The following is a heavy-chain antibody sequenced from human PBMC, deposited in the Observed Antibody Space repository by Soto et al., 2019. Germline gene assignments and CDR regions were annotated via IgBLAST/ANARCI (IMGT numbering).Heavy chain of an antibody. Sequence: QLQLQESGPGLVKPSETLSLTCTVSGGSISSSSYYWGWIRQPPGKGLEWIGSIYYSGSTYYNPSLKSRVTIPVDTSKNQFSLKLSSVTAADTAVYYCARPSAAAGNYFDYWGQGTLVTVSS. CDR3: ARPSAAAGNYFDY. CDR2: IYYSGST. V-gene: IGHV4-39*01. D-gene: IGHD6-13*01. J-gene: IGHJ4*02. CDR1: GGSISSSSYY.